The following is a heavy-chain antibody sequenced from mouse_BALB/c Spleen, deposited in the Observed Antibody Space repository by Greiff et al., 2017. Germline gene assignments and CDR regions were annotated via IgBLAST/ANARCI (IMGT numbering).Heavy chain of an antibody. CDR3: TRDLTARATLFAY. V-gene: IGHV5-6-4*01. CDR2: ISSGGSYT. D-gene: IGHD3-2*01. Sequence: EVKVVESGGGLVKPGGSLKLSCAASGFTFSSYTMSWVRQTPEKRLEWVATISSGGSYTYYPDSVKGRFTISRDNAKNTLYLQMSSLKSEDTAMYYCTRDLTARATLFAYWGQGTLVTVSA. CDR1: GFTFSSYT. J-gene: IGHJ3*01.